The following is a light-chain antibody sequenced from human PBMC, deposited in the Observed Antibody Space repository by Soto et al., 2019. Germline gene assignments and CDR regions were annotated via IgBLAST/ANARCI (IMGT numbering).Light chain of an antibody. Sequence: VLTQSPGTLSVSPGERVTVTCGASQSVTGNYLAWYQQRPGQAPRLLIYGASYRATGIPDRFGGSGSGTDFSLTISRLEPEDFAVYCCQQYGSTPPTFGQGTKVDIK. V-gene: IGKV3-20*01. J-gene: IGKJ1*01. CDR1: QSVTGNY. CDR2: GAS. CDR3: QQYGSTPPT.